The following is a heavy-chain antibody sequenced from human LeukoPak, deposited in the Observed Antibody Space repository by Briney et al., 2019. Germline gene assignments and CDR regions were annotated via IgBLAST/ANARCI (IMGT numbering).Heavy chain of an antibody. V-gene: IGHV3-64D*06. CDR2: ISSDGDNT. Sequence: GGSLRLSCSASGFIVSNYGMYWVRQAPGKGLEFVSAISSDGDNTFYADSVKGRFTISRDNSKNTLYLQTSSLRGEDTAVYYCARVTMVAGASYNWFVPWGQGTLVTVST. D-gene: IGHD2-15*01. CDR1: GFIVSNYG. J-gene: IGHJ5*02. CDR3: ARVTMVAGASYNWFVP.